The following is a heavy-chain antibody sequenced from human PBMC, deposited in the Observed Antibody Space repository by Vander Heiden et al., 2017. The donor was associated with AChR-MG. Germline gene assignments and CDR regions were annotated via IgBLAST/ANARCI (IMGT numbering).Heavy chain of an antibody. CDR1: GFNFFTYY. D-gene: IGHD3-10*01. CDR2: INGDGRET. V-gene: IGHV3-7*01. Sequence: ASGVGLVQPARSLTVSCASPGFNFFTYYLTCFRRAPGKGLEWVANINGDGRETQYVDSVKGRFTISRDNAKNSLYLQMNSLRVEDTAVYYCARDRWFGLFDIWGQGTMVTVSS. CDR3: ARDRWFGLFDI. J-gene: IGHJ3*02.